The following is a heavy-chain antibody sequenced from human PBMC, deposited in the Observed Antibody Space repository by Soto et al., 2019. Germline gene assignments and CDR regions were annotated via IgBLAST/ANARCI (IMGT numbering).Heavy chain of an antibody. CDR1: GYSIGDGCC. D-gene: IGHD3-22*01. V-gene: IGHV4-38-2*01. J-gene: IGHJ4*02. Sequence: PSETLYLRSAVSGYSIGDGCCWGWIRQTPGKRLEWIGCIYYSGSTYYNPSLKSRVTISVDTSKNQFSLKLSSVTAADTAVYYCARAPTYYYDSSGYYPTFDYWGQGTLVTVSS. CDR3: ARAPTYYYDSSGYYPTFDY. CDR2: IYYSGST.